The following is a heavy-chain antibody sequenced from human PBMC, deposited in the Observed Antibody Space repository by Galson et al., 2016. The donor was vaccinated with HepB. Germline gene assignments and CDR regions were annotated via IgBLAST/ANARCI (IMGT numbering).Heavy chain of an antibody. CDR3: ARDPSYYSGMDV. Sequence: SLRLSCAASGFTFSSYYMHWVRQAPGKGLVWVSRTNRDESSTSYADYVKGRFTISRDNAKNTLYLQMNSLRAEDTAVYYCARDPSYYSGMDVWAKGPRSPSP. CDR1: GFTFSSYY. J-gene: IGHJ6*02. V-gene: IGHV3-74*01. CDR2: TNRDESST.